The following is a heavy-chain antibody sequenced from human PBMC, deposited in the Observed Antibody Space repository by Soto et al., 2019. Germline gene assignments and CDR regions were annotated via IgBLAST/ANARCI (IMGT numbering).Heavy chain of an antibody. CDR3: ARGTIGGVIVVVPPNYYYYGMDV. Sequence: SVKVSCKASGGTFSSYAISWVRQAPGQGLEWMGGIIPIFGTANYAQKFQGRVTITADESTSTAYMELSSLRSEDTAVYYCARGTIGGVIVVVPPNYYYYGMDVWGQGTTVTVSS. CDR2: IIPIFGTA. V-gene: IGHV1-69*13. CDR1: GGTFSSYA. D-gene: IGHD2-2*01. J-gene: IGHJ6*02.